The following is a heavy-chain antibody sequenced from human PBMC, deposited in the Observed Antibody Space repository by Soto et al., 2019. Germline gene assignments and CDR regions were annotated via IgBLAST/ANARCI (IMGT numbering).Heavy chain of an antibody. D-gene: IGHD2-2*01. Sequence: SETLSLTCTVSGGSISSGGYYWSWIRQHPGKGLEWIGYIYYSGSTYYNPSLKSRVTISVDTSKNQFSLKLSSVTAADTAVYYCARVNWGQYQLIFKGWFDPWGQGTLVTVSS. J-gene: IGHJ5*02. CDR1: GGSISSGGYY. CDR3: ARVNWGQYQLIFKGWFDP. V-gene: IGHV4-31*03. CDR2: IYYSGST.